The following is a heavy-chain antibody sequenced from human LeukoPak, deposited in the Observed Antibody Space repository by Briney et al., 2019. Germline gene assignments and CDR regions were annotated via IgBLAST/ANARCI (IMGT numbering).Heavy chain of an antibody. CDR2: IRGDGSVK. D-gene: IGHD3-22*01. CDR1: GLTFSKYW. V-gene: IGHV3-7*01. J-gene: IGHJ3*02. CDR3: SRDANYYDSSRHYFDAFDI. Sequence: GGSLRLSCVASGLTFSKYWMTWVRQAPGKGLEWVANIRGDGSVKYLLDSVKGRFTISRDNVKNSLSLEMNNLRAEDTAVYYCSRDANYYDSSRHYFDAFDIWGQGTMVTVSS.